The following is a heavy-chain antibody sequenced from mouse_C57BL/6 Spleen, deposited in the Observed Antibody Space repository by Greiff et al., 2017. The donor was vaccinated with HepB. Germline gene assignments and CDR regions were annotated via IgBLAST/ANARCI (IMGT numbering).Heavy chain of an antibody. D-gene: IGHD2-5*01. CDR3: AREPYYSKRYWYCDV. CDR1: GYSFTGYY. CDR2: IYPYNGVS. J-gene: IGHJ1*03. V-gene: IGHV1-31*01. Sequence: VQLKESGPELVKPGASVKISCKASGYSFTGYYMHWVKQSHGNILDWIGYIYPYNGVSSYNQKFKGKATLTVDKYSSTAYMERRSLTSEDSAVYYCAREPYYSKRYWYCDVWGTGTTVTVSS.